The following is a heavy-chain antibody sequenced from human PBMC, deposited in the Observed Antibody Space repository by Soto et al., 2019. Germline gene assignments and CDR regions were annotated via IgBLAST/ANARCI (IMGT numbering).Heavy chain of an antibody. CDR3: ARRRLGYGSWYFDL. D-gene: IGHD3-10*01. CDR1: GGAFSSYA. J-gene: IGHJ2*01. Sequence: QVQLVQSGAEVKKPGSSVKVSCKASGGAFSSYAISWVRQAPGQGLEWMGGNLPLFNISNYAQKFQGRVTITADEPTSTAYMDLSNLTSEYTAVYYCARRRLGYGSWYFDLWCRGTLITVSS. V-gene: IGHV1-69*01. CDR2: NLPLFNIS.